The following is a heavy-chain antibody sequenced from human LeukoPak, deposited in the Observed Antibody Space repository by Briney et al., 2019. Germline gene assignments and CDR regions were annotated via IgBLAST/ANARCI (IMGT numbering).Heavy chain of an antibody. CDR3: ATRRLGSRAFDI. J-gene: IGHJ3*02. CDR2: ISGSDEST. Sequence: GGSLRLSCAASGFTFSSYDMSWIRQAPGKGLEWVSEISGSDESTKYVDSVKGRFTISRDNSKNTLYLLLNSLRVDDTAVYYCATRRLGSRAFDIWGQGTMVTGSS. D-gene: IGHD7-27*01. V-gene: IGHV3-23*01. CDR1: GFTFSSYD.